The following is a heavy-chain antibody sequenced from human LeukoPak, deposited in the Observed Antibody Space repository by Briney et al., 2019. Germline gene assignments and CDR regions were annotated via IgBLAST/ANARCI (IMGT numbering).Heavy chain of an antibody. CDR2: ISISGGIQ. D-gene: IGHD5-18*01. J-gene: IGHJ4*02. Sequence: GGSLRLSCAASGFTFDNSEMNWVRQAPGKGLEWVSYISISGGIQYYADSVKGRFAISRDNAKNSLHLQMNSLRAEDTAIYYCVKESYNHGSHFDSWGPGTLVTVSS. CDR3: VKESYNHGSHFDS. V-gene: IGHV3-48*03. CDR1: GFTFDNSE.